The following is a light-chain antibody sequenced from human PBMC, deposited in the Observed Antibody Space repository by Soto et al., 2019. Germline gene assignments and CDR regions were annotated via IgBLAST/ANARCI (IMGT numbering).Light chain of an antibody. CDR3: QQRFNWLT. Sequence: EIVLTQSPATLSLSPGERATLSCRASQTLDNYLDWYQQRPGQAPRLLIYDASNRATDIPARFSGSGSGTDFTLTISSLEAGDFAVYYCQQRFNWLTFGGGTKVDIK. CDR2: DAS. CDR1: QTLDNY. J-gene: IGKJ4*01. V-gene: IGKV3-11*01.